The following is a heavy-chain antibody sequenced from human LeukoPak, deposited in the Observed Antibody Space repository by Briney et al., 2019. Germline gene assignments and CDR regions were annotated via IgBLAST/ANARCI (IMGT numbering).Heavy chain of an antibody. J-gene: IGHJ4*02. CDR3: ARDEMSSSWPLDY. Sequence: SVKVSCKASGGTFSSYAISWVRQAPGQGLEWMGRIIPILGIANYAQKFQGRVTITADKSTSTAYMELSSLRSEDTAVYYCARDEMSSSWPLDYWGQGTLVTVSS. CDR2: IIPILGIA. CDR1: GGTFSSYA. D-gene: IGHD6-13*01. V-gene: IGHV1-69*04.